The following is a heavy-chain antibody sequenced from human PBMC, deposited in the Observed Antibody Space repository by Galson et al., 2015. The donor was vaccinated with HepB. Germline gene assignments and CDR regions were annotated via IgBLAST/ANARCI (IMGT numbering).Heavy chain of an antibody. J-gene: IGHJ4*02. CDR2: ISYDGSNK. Sequence: SLRLSCAASGFTFSSYGMHWVRQAPGKGLEWVAVISYDGSNKYYADSVKGRFTISRDNSKNTLYLQMNSLRAEDTAVYYCAKEGMTTVTPDYWGQGTLVTVSS. D-gene: IGHD4-17*01. CDR3: AKEGMTTVTPDY. V-gene: IGHV3-30*18. CDR1: GFTFSSYG.